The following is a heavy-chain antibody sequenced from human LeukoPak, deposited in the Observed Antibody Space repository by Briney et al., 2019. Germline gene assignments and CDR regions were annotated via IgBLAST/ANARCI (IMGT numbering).Heavy chain of an antibody. V-gene: IGHV4-39*07. CDR3: ARSATVTTGYFDY. Sequence: SETLSLTCSVSGGSISSSGHYWGWIRQSPEKGLDWIGSIHSNGNTYYNPSVKSRVTISVDTSKNQFSLKLTSVTAAETAVYYCARSATVTTGYFDYWGQGALVTVSS. CDR1: GGSISSSGHY. J-gene: IGHJ4*02. D-gene: IGHD4-17*01. CDR2: IHSNGNT.